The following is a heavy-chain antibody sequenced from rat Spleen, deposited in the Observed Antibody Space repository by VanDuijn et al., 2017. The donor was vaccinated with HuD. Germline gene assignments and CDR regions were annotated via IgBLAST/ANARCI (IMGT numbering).Heavy chain of an antibody. V-gene: IGHV3-1*01. CDR3: GRTGRFLFDY. J-gene: IGHJ2*01. D-gene: IGHD5-1*01. CDR2: INFSGTT. CDR1: GYSITSSY. Sequence: ELQLQESGPGLVKPSQSLSLTCSVSGYSITSSYWGWVRKFPGNKMEWMGYINFSGTTNYNPSLKSRISITRDTSKNQFFLQVNSVTTEDTATYYCGRTGRFLFDYWGQGVMVTVSS.